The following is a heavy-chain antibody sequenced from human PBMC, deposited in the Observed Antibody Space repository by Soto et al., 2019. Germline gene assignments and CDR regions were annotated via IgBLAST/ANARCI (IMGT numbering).Heavy chain of an antibody. Sequence: VGSLRLSCEVSGFTFSAYGMHWVRQAPGKGLEWVAAISHDGTNKNYGASVKGRFTISRDNSKKTLYLQMNSLRPEDTALYYCAKDEYYYSRSGYYIFDSWGQGTLVTVSS. CDR3: AKDEYYYSRSGYYIFDS. D-gene: IGHD3-22*01. CDR1: GFTFSAYG. CDR2: ISHDGTNK. V-gene: IGHV3-30*18. J-gene: IGHJ4*02.